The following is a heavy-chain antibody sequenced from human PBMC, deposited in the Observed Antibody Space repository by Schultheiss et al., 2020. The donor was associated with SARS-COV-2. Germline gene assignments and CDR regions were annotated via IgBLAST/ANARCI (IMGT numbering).Heavy chain of an antibody. CDR2: INPSGGST. Sequence: ASVKVSCKASGGTFSSYAISWVRQAPGQGLEWMGWINPSGGSTSYAQKFQGRVTMTRDTSTSTAYMELSRLRSDDTAVYYCASSVLDRNWFDPWGQGTLVTVSS. V-gene: IGHV1-46*01. CDR3: ASSVLDRNWFDP. J-gene: IGHJ5*02. CDR1: GGTFSSYA. D-gene: IGHD5/OR15-5a*01.